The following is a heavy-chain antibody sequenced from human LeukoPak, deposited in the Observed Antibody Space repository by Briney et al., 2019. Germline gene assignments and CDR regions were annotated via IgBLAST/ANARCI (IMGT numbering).Heavy chain of an antibody. Sequence: SETLSLTCAVYGGSFSGYYWSWIRQPPGKGLEWIGEINHSGSTYYNPSLKSRVTISVDRSKNQFSLELSSVTAADTAVYYCASKGPGGVVYWGQGTLVTVSS. CDR3: ASKGPGGVVY. CDR2: INHSGST. J-gene: IGHJ4*02. CDR1: GGSFSGYY. D-gene: IGHD3-3*01. V-gene: IGHV4-34*01.